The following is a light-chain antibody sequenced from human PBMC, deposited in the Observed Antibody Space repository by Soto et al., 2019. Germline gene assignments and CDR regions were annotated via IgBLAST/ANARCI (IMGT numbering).Light chain of an antibody. CDR1: SSDVGGFNY. V-gene: IGLV2-14*01. Sequence: QAVLTQPASVSGSPGQSITISCTGTSSDVGGFNYVSWYQQHPGKAPKLMIYDVSNRPSGVSNRFSGSKSGNTASLTISGLQAEYEADYYCCSYTSSSTYVFGTGTKVTV. CDR3: CSYTSSSTYV. J-gene: IGLJ1*01. CDR2: DVS.